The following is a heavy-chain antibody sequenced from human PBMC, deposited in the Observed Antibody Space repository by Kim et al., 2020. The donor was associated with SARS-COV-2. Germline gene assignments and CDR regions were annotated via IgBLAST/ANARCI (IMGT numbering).Heavy chain of an antibody. V-gene: IGHV1-2*02. CDR3: ATYYYDSSGYAY. Sequence: ASVKVSCKASGYTFTGYYMHWVRQAPGQGLEWMGWINPNSGGTNYAQKFQGRVTMTRDTSISTAYMELSRLRSDDTAVYYCATYYYDSSGYAYWGQGTLVTVSS. CDR2: INPNSGGT. J-gene: IGHJ4*02. CDR1: GYTFTGYY. D-gene: IGHD3-22*01.